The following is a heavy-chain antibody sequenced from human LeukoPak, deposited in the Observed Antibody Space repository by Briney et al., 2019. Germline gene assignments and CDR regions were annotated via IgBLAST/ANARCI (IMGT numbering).Heavy chain of an antibody. V-gene: IGHV3-30*18. CDR1: GFTFSTYG. J-gene: IGHJ4*02. CDR2: ISFDGSNK. D-gene: IGHD7-27*01. CDR3: AKDWGNWGYGYYFDH. Sequence: GRSLRLSCAASGFTFSTYGMHWVRQAPGKGLEWVAVISFDGSNKYYPDSVKGRFTISRDNSKNTLYLQMYSLRAEDTAVYYCAKDWGNWGYGYYFDHWGQGTLVTVSS.